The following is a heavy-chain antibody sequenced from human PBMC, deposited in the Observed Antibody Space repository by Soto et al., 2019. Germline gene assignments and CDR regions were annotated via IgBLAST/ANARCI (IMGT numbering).Heavy chain of an antibody. CDR3: AKDDSVLYSSSLT. J-gene: IGHJ5*02. CDR2: ISGSGGST. Sequence: EVQLLESGGCLVQPGGSLRLSCAASGFTFSSYAMSWVRQSPGKGLEWVSAISGSGGSTYYADSVKGRFTISRDNSKNTLYLQMKSLRAEDTAVYYCAKDDSVLYSSSLTWGQGTLVTVSS. D-gene: IGHD6-6*01. CDR1: GFTFSSYA. V-gene: IGHV3-23*01.